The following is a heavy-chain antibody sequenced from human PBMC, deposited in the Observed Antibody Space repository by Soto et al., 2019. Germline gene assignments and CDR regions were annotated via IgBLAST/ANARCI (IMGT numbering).Heavy chain of an antibody. CDR1: GGSFSGYY. D-gene: IGHD1-20*01. CDR3: ARGITTY. Sequence: LSLTCAVYGGSFSGYYWSWIRQPPGKGLEWIGEINHSGSTNYNPSLKSRVTISVDTSKNQFSLKLSSVTAADTAVYYCARGITTYWGQGTLVTVSS. CDR2: INHSGST. J-gene: IGHJ4*02. V-gene: IGHV4-34*01.